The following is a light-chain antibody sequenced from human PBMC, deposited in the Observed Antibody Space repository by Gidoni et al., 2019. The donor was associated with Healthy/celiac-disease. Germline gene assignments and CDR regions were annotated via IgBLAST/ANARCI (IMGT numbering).Light chain of an antibody. Sequence: EIVMTQSPATLSVSPGESATLSCRASQSVSSNLAWYQQKPGQAPRILIYGAATRASGVPARFSGSGSGTEFTLTISSMQSEDFAVYYCQQYNNWTPLTFXGXTKVEIK. J-gene: IGKJ4*01. CDR3: QQYNNWTPLT. CDR2: GAA. V-gene: IGKV3-15*01. CDR1: QSVSSN.